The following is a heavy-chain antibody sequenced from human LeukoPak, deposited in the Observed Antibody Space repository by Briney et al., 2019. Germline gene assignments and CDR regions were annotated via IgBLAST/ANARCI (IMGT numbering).Heavy chain of an antibody. Sequence: GGSLRLSCAASGFTFSSYAMSWVRQAPGKGLQWVSLISDSGGTTYYADSVKGRFTISRDNSKNTLYLQMNSLRAEDTAVYYCTKVQGYSTLPRGDYWGQGTLVTVSS. D-gene: IGHD5-12*01. J-gene: IGHJ4*02. CDR1: GFTFSSYA. CDR3: TKVQGYSTLPRGDY. V-gene: IGHV3-23*01. CDR2: ISDSGGTT.